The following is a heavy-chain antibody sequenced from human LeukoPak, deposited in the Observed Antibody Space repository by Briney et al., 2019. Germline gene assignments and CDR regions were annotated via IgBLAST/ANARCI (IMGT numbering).Heavy chain of an antibody. V-gene: IGHV3-15*05. CDR1: GFTFINAW. Sequence: PGGSLRLSCAASGFTFINAWMNWFRQAPGKGLEWVGRIKPNTDGATTHYAAPVAGRFTISRDDSKNTLSLQMNSLKIEDTAVYYCPADLAGCPKASDYWGQGTLVTVSA. CDR3: PADLAGCPKASDY. D-gene: IGHD2-8*01. J-gene: IGHJ4*02. CDR2: IKPNTDGATT.